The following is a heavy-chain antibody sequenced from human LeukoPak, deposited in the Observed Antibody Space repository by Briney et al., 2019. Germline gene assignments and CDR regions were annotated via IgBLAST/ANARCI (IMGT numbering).Heavy chain of an antibody. CDR1: GFPFSGHW. CDR2: ISPTGSTT. J-gene: IGHJ4*02. Sequence: RGGSLRLSCAASGFPFSGHWMHWARQLPGKGLVWVSRISPTGSTTSYADSVKGRFTVSRDNARNTLYLQVDNLRAEDTAVYYCARGPNSNWSGLDFWGQGTLLTVSS. D-gene: IGHD6-6*01. CDR3: ARGPNSNWSGLDF. V-gene: IGHV3-74*01.